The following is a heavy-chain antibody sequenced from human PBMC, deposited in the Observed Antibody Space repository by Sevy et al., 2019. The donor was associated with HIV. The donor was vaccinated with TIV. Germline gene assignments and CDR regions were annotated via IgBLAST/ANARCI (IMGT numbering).Heavy chain of an antibody. V-gene: IGHV3-15*01. CDR2: IKSKTDGGTT. Sequence: GGSLRLSCVVSGFTFSNAWMSWVRQAPGKGLEWVGRIKSKTDGGTTDYAAPVKGRFTISRDDSKNTLFLQMNSLKTEDIAVYYCATRSGFWSGSDYWGQGTLVTVSS. D-gene: IGHD3-3*01. CDR1: GFTFSNAW. CDR3: ATRSGFWSGSDY. J-gene: IGHJ4*02.